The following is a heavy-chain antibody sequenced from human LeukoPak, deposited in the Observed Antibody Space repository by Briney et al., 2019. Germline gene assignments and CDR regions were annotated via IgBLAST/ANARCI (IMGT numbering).Heavy chain of an antibody. D-gene: IGHD2-15*01. J-gene: IGHJ3*02. V-gene: IGHV1-69*04. CDR3: ARDGYCSGGSCYSGYAFDI. CDR1: GGTFSSYA. Sequence: SVKVSCKASGGTFSSYAISWVRQAPGQGLEWMGRIIPILGIAKYAQKFQGRVTITADKSTSTAYMELSSLRSEDTAVYYCARDGYCSGGSCYSGYAFDIWGQGTMVTVSS. CDR2: IIPILGIA.